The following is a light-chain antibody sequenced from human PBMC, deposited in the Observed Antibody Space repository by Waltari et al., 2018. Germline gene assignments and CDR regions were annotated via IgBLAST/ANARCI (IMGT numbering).Light chain of an antibody. CDR2: GNN. J-gene: IGLJ3*02. CDR1: SSNIGAGYD. CDR3: QSYDSSLSGSV. V-gene: IGLV1-40*01. Sequence: QSVLTQPPSVSGAPGQRVTISCTGSSSNIGAGYDVHWYQQLPGTAPKLLINGNNNRPSGVPDRVSASKAGTAASLAITGLQAEDEADYYCQSYDSSLSGSVFGGGTKLTVL.